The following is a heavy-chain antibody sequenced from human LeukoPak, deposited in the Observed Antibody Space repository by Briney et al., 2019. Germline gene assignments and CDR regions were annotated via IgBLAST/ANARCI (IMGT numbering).Heavy chain of an antibody. Sequence: PSETLSLTCTVSGGFISSYYWSWIRQPPGKGLEWIGYIYYSGSTNYNPSLKSRVTISVDTSKNQFSLKLSSVTAADTAVYYCARAPFDYYDSSKNWFDPWGQGTLVTVSS. J-gene: IGHJ5*02. D-gene: IGHD3-22*01. V-gene: IGHV4-59*01. CDR3: ARAPFDYYDSSKNWFDP. CDR1: GGFISSYY. CDR2: IYYSGST.